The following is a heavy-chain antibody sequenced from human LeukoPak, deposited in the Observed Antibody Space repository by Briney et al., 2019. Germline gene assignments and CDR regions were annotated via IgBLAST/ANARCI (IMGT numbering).Heavy chain of an antibody. V-gene: IGHV3-23*01. CDR3: AKGRVRQFDPFDY. J-gene: IGHJ4*02. CDR2: ISGSGSTS. D-gene: IGHD1-1*01. CDR1: GFTFSSYG. Sequence: GGSLRLSRAASGFTFSSYGISWVRQAPGKGLEWVSFISGSGSTSDYADSVKGRFTISRDNSKNTLYLQMNNLRAEDTAVYYCAKGRVRQFDPFDYWGQGTLVTVSS.